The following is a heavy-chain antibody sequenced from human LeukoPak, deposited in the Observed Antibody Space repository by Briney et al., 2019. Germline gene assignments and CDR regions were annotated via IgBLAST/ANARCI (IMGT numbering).Heavy chain of an antibody. J-gene: IGHJ6*03. CDR3: ASAGKRTYYYYMDV. Sequence: GGSLRLSCAASGFTFSNYAMSWVRQAPGKGLEWVSAISGSGGSTYYADSVKGRFTISRDNSKNTLYLQMNSLRAEDTAVYYCASAGKRTYYYYMDVWGKGTTVTVSS. V-gene: IGHV3-23*01. CDR1: GFTFSNYA. D-gene: IGHD4-23*01. CDR2: ISGSGGST.